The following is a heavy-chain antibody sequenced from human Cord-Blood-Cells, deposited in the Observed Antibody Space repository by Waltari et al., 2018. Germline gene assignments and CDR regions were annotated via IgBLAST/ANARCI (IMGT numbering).Heavy chain of an antibody. V-gene: IGHV4-4*07. J-gene: IGHJ3*02. CDR1: GGSISSYY. Sequence: QVQLQESGPGLVKPSETLSLTCTVSGGSISSYYWSWIRQPAGKGLEWIGRIYTSGSTNYNPSLKNRVTMSVDTSKNQFSLKLSSVTAADTAVYYCAREKTKTTGDDAFDIWGQGTMVTVSS. CDR3: AREKTKTTGDDAFDI. CDR2: IYTSGST. D-gene: IGHD7-27*01.